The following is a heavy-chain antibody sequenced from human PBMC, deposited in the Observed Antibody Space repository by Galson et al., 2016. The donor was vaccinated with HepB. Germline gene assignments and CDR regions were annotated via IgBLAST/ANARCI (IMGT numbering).Heavy chain of an antibody. CDR1: GGSITSSSW. CDR2: IFHSGST. J-gene: IGHJ6*02. CDR3: ARRGYDVGSGYYYYYGMDV. Sequence: SETLSLTCAVSGGSITSSSWWTWVRQPPGKGLEWIGEIFHSGSTNYNPSLKSRVTISVDKSKNHFSLNLNSVTAADTAVYYCARRGYDVGSGYYYYYGMDVWGQGTTVTVSS. D-gene: IGHD3-3*01. V-gene: IGHV4-4*02.